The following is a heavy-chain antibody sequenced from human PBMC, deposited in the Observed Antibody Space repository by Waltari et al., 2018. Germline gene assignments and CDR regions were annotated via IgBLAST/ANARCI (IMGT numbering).Heavy chain of an antibody. V-gene: IGHV1-69*05. J-gene: IGHJ4*02. CDR2: IIPIFGTA. Sequence: QVQLVQSGAEVKKPGSAVQVSCQASGGTFSSYASSWLREALGQGLEWMGGIIPIFGTANYAQKFQGRVTITTDESTSTAYMELSSLRSEDTAVYYCARSNLDTCWYFDYWGQGTLVTVSS. CDR3: ARSNLDTCWYFDY. CDR1: GGTFSSYA.